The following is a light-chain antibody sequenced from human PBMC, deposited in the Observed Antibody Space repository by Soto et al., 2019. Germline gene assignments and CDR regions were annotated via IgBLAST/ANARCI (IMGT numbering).Light chain of an antibody. CDR1: QIVTSNY. CDR2: GAS. V-gene: IGKV3-20*01. CDR3: HQYGSSPRT. J-gene: IGKJ1*01. Sequence: DIVLTQSPGTLSLSQGERVTLSCRASQIVTSNYLAWYHQEPGQAPRLLIYGASNRATGIPDRFSGSGSGTDFTLSISRLEPGDFGMYFCHQYGSSPRTFGQGTKVEIK.